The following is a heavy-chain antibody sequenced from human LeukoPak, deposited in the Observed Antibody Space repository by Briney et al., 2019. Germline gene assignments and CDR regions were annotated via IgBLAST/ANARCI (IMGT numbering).Heavy chain of an antibody. CDR2: MSYSGRS. Sequence: SPTLSLTCTVSGGSISIADYYWSWIRQPPGTGLGWIGYMSYSGRSYYNPSLKSRVTISVDASKKQFSLKMTSVTAADTAVYYCARYSGSNRWFDPWGQGTLVTVSS. J-gene: IGHJ5*02. CDR1: GGSISIADYY. CDR3: ARYSGSNRWFDP. V-gene: IGHV4-30-4*08. D-gene: IGHD1-26*01.